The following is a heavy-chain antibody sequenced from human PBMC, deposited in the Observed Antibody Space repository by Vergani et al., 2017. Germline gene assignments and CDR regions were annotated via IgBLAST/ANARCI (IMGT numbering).Heavy chain of an antibody. J-gene: IGHJ1*01. CDR2: ISGSGGST. Sequence: EVQLLESGGGLVQPGGSLRLSCAASGFTFSSYAMSWVRQAPGKGLEWVSAISGSGGSTYYEDSVKGRFTISRDNSKNTLYLQMNSLRAEDTAVYYCAKDSGEQLFAPEYFQHWGQGTLVTVSS. CDR3: AKDSGEQLFAPEYFQH. D-gene: IGHD6-6*01. V-gene: IGHV3-23*01. CDR1: GFTFSSYA.